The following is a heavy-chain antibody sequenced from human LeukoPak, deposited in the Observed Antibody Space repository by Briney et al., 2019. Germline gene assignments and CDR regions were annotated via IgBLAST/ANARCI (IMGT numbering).Heavy chain of an antibody. CDR1: GYSFTSYY. J-gene: IGHJ4*02. CDR3: ARMSWEDNYSVPPDH. D-gene: IGHD1-1*01. Sequence: ASVKVSCKASGYSFTSYYINWVREAPGQGLEWVGWISAHNGVTNYVQNLQGRVTMTTDTSTTTAYMELSSLRSDDTAVYYCARMSWEDNYSVPPDHWGQGTLVTVSS. V-gene: IGHV1-18*01. CDR2: ISAHNGVT.